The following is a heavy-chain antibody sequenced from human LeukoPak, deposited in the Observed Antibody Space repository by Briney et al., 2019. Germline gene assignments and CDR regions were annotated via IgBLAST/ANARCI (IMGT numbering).Heavy chain of an antibody. V-gene: IGHV3-30*02. D-gene: IGHD1-7*01. Sequence: PGGSLRLSCAASGFTFSSYGMHWVRQAPGKGLEWVAFIRYDGSNKYYADSVKGRFTISRDNSKNTLYLQMNSLRAEDTAVYYCAKDLGNWNSEYYFDYWGQGTLVTVSP. J-gene: IGHJ4*02. CDR3: AKDLGNWNSEYYFDY. CDR1: GFTFSSYG. CDR2: IRYDGSNK.